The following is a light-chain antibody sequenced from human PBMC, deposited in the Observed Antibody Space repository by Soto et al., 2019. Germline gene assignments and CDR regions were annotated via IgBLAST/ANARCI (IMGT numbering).Light chain of an antibody. CDR3: SSYTSSSTL. CDR2: DVS. CDR1: SSDVGGYNY. Sequence: QSALTQPASVSGSPGQSITISCTGTSSDVGGYNYVSWYQQHPGKAPKLMIYDVSNRPSGVSNRFSGSKSGYTASLTISGLQAEDEADYYCSSYTSSSTLFGTGTKVTVL. V-gene: IGLV2-14*01. J-gene: IGLJ1*01.